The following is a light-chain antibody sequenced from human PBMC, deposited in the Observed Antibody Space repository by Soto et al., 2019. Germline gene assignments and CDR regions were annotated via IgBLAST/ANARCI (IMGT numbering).Light chain of an antibody. CDR1: QSLVYSDGNTY. CDR2: KVS. CDR3: MQGTHWQYT. J-gene: IGKJ2*01. Sequence: DVVMTQSPLSLPVTLGQPASISCRSSQSLVYSDGNTYLNWFQQRPGQSPRRLIYKVSNRDSGVPDRFSGSESGTDFTLKISRVEAEDVGLYYCMQGTHWQYTFGQGTKLEIK. V-gene: IGKV2-30*01.